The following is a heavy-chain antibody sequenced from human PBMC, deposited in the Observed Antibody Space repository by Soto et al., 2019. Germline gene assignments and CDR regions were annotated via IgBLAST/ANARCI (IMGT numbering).Heavy chain of an antibody. CDR1: GYTFPTST. D-gene: IGHD4-17*01. J-gene: IGHJ4*02. V-gene: IGHV1-18*01. CDR3: GISNYGDDDY. CDR2: IKEYSGNT. Sequence: QLQLVQSGAEAKKPGASVKVSCKASGYTFPTSTISWLRQAPGQGLEWMGWIKEYSGNTNYAQKLQGRVTMTTDTSTSTAYMVLRSLRSGDTAIHYCGISNYGDDDYWGQGTLVTVSS.